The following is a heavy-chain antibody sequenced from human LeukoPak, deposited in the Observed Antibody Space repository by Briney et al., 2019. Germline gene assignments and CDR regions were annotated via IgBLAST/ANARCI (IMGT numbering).Heavy chain of an antibody. CDR3: ARSPTWSSGYYLRDY. J-gene: IGHJ4*02. Sequence: SETLSLTCAVYGGSFSGYYWSWLRLPPGKRLQWIGEINDSGSANYNPSLKSRATISVDTSKKQFSLQLSSVTAADTSVYYCARSPTWSSGYYLRDYWGQGTLVTVSS. CDR1: GGSFSGYY. CDR2: INDSGSA. D-gene: IGHD3-22*01. V-gene: IGHV4-34*01.